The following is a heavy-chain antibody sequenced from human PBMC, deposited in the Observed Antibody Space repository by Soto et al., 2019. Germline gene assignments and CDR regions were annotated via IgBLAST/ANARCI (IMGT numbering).Heavy chain of an antibody. CDR1: GGTFSSYA. D-gene: IGHD3-9*01. CDR3: ASSPPYDLLTGYYDY. J-gene: IGHJ4*02. V-gene: IGHV1-69*13. CDR2: IIPIFGTA. Sequence: SVKVSCKASGGTFSSYAISWVRQAPGQGLAWMARIIPIFGTANYAQKFQGRVTITADGSTSTAYMEQTTLRSEHTAAYYCASSPPYDLLTGYYDYWGQGTLVTVSS.